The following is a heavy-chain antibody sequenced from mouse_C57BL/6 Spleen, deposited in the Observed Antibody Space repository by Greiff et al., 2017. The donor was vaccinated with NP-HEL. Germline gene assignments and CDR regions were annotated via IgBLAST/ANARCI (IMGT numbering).Heavy chain of an antibody. CDR2: IDPATGNT. V-gene: IGHV14-3*01. CDR3: ARGGGGDGYYYYAMDY. Sequence: EVMLVESVAELVRPGASVKLSCTASGFNIKNTYMHWVKQRPEQGLEWIGRIDPATGNTKYAPKFQGKATITADTSSNTAYLQLSSLTSEDSAIYYCARGGGGDGYYYYAMDYWGQGTSVTVSS. J-gene: IGHJ4*01. CDR1: GFNIKNTY. D-gene: IGHD2-3*01.